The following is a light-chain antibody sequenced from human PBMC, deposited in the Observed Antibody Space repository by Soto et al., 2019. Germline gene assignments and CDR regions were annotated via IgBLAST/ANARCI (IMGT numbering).Light chain of an antibody. J-gene: IGLJ3*02. CDR3: AAWDDSLSVGV. V-gene: IGLV1-47*01. CDR1: SSNIGSNY. Sequence: QSVLTQPPSASGTPGQRVTISCSGSSSNIGSNYVYWYQQLPGTAPKLLIYRNNQRPSGVPDRFSGSNSGTSASLAISGLRSEAEADYYCAAWDDSLSVGVFGGGTKLTVL. CDR2: RNN.